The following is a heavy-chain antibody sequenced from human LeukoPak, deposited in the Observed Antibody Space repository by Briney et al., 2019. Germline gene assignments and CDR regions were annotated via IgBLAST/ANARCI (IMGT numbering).Heavy chain of an antibody. J-gene: IGHJ4*02. V-gene: IGHV3-23*01. CDR2: ISGSGGST. CDR1: GFTFSTYT. CDR3: AKLKSWEYYDSSGYYPTFDY. D-gene: IGHD3-22*01. Sequence: GASLTLSCAASGFTFSTYTMSWVRQAPGKGLEWVSDISGSGGSTYYADSVKGRFTISRDNSKNTLYLQMNSLRAEDTAVYYCAKLKSWEYYDSSGYYPTFDYWGQGTLVTVSS.